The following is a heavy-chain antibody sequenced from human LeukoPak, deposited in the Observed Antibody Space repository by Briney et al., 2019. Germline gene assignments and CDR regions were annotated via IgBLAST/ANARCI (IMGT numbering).Heavy chain of an antibody. Sequence: SVKVSCKASGYTFTSFGISWVRQAPGQGLEWMGGIIPIFGTANYAQKFQGRVTITADKSTSTAYMELSSLRSEDTAVYYCARSNYYGSGSYYKYHFDYWGQGTLVTVSS. CDR3: ARSNYYGSGSYYKYHFDY. J-gene: IGHJ4*02. V-gene: IGHV1-69*06. D-gene: IGHD3-10*01. CDR2: IIPIFGTA. CDR1: GYTFTSFG.